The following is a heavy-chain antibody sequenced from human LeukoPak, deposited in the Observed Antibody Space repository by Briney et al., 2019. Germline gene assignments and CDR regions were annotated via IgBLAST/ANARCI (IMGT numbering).Heavy chain of an antibody. Sequence: GESLMISCKGSGYRFTSYWIGWVRQMPGKGLEWMGIIYPGDSDTKYSPSFQGQVTLSADRSISTAYLQWSSLKASDTAMYYCARGEGPAAILGWFDPWGQGSLVTVSS. D-gene: IGHD2-2*01. CDR2: IYPGDSDT. J-gene: IGHJ5*02. CDR3: ARGEGPAAILGWFDP. V-gene: IGHV5-51*01. CDR1: GYRFTSYW.